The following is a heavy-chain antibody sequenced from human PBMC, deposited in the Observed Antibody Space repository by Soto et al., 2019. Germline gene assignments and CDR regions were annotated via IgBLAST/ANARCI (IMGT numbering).Heavy chain of an antibody. CDR2: ISSSSSYI. CDR3: ARDQYRHVLRYLNPRGPTTYGMDV. D-gene: IGHD3-9*01. Sequence: PGGSLRLSCAASGFTFSSYSMNWVRQAPGKGLEWVSSISSSSSYIYYADSVKGRFTISRDNAKNSLYLQMNSLRAEDTAVYYCARDQYRHVLRYLNPRGPTTYGMDVWGQGTTVTVAS. V-gene: IGHV3-21*01. J-gene: IGHJ6*02. CDR1: GFTFSSYS.